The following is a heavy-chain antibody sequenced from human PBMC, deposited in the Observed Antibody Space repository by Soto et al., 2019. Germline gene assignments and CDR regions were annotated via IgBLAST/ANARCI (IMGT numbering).Heavy chain of an antibody. D-gene: IGHD3-9*01. CDR2: ISGDGVTT. CDR3: AREYYGLLTGYYTDY. V-gene: IGHV3-74*01. Sequence: EVQLVESGGDLVQRGGSLRLSCAASGFPFSSYWMHWVRHTPGKGLDWVARISGDGVTTYYADSVTGRFTVSRDNAKNTLSLQISGVRAGDTAVYYCAREYYGLLTGYYTDYWGQGTLVSVSS. CDR1: GFPFSSYW. J-gene: IGHJ4*02.